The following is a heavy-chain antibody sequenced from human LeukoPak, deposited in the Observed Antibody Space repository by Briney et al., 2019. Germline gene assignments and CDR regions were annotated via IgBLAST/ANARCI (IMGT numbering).Heavy chain of an antibody. CDR1: GYTFIDNY. CDR2: INPNSGGT. D-gene: IGHD6-13*01. Sequence: ASVKVSCKASGYTFIDNYLHWVRRAPGQGLEWMGWINPNSGGTNFAQKFQGRVTMTRDTSISTAYMELDRLTSGDTAIYYCARREFTPAGPGNYHYYCLDVWGKGTMLTVSS. V-gene: IGHV1-2*02. CDR3: ARREFTPAGPGNYHYYCLDV. J-gene: IGHJ6*03.